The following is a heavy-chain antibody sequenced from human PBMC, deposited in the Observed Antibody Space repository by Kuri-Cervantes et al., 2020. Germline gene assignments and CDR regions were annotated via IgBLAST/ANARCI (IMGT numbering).Heavy chain of an antibody. CDR3: ARQASDWFDP. Sequence: GSLRLSCTVSGGSVSSGSYYWSWIRQPPGKGLEWIGYIYYSGSTNYNPSLKSRVTISVDTSKNQFSLKLRSVTAADTAVYYCARQASDWFDPWGQGTLVTVSS. D-gene: IGHD3-10*01. V-gene: IGHV4-61*01. CDR1: GGSVSSGSYY. CDR2: IYYSGST. J-gene: IGHJ5*02.